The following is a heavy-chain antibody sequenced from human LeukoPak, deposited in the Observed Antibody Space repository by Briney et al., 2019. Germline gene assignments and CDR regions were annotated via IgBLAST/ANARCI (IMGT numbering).Heavy chain of an antibody. D-gene: IGHD1-14*01. Sequence: SETLSLTCTVSGGPISNYYWSWIRQPPGKGLEWIGYIYYSGSTNYNPSLMSRVTISVDTSKTQFSLKLSSVTAADTAVYYCARYRNEALFAFDIWGQGTMVTVSS. CDR2: IYYSGST. CDR3: ARYRNEALFAFDI. CDR1: GGPISNYY. J-gene: IGHJ3*02. V-gene: IGHV4-59*01.